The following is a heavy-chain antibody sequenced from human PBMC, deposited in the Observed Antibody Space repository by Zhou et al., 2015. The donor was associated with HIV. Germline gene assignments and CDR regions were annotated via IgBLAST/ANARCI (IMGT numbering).Heavy chain of an antibody. D-gene: IGHD2-21*01. CDR2: IVVGSNKT. J-gene: IGHJ5*02. CDR1: GFTFTSSA. Sequence: QMQLVQSGPAVKKPGTSVKVSCKASGFTFTSSAVQWVRQVRGQRLEWMGWIVVGSNKTNYAKNFQERVTITRDLSTSTAYMELSSLRSEDTAVYYCAADPYCGNVGCYKDWFDPWGQGTLITVSS. V-gene: IGHV1-58*01. CDR3: AADPYCGNVGCYKDWFDP.